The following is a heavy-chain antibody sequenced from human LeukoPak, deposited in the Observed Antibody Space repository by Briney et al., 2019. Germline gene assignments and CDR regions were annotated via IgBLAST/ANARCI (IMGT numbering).Heavy chain of an antibody. CDR2: INPNSGGT. CDR3: ARVRTYYDSSGDLDY. D-gene: IGHD3-22*01. Sequence: ASVKVSCKASGYTFTGYYMHWVRQAPGQGLEWMGWINPNSGGTNYAQKFQGRVTMTRDTSISTAYMELSRLRSDDTAVYYCARVRTYYDSSGDLDYWGQGTLVTVSS. V-gene: IGHV1-2*02. CDR1: GYTFTGYY. J-gene: IGHJ4*02.